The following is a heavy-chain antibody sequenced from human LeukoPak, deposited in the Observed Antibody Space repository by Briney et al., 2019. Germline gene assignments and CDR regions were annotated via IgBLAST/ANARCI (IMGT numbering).Heavy chain of an antibody. CDR2: TNAGNGNT. CDR3: ASGWLVS. CDR1: GYTFASYA. D-gene: IGHD6-19*01. V-gene: IGHV1-3*01. Sequence: ASVKVSCKASGYTFASYAMHWVRQAPGQRLEWMGWTNAGNGNTKYSQKFQGRVTITRDTSASTAYMEPSSLRSEDTAVYYCASGWLVSWGQGTLVTVSS. J-gene: IGHJ5*02.